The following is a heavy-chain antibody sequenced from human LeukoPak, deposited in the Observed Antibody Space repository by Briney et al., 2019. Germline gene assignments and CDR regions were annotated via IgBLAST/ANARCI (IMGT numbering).Heavy chain of an antibody. J-gene: IGHJ4*02. CDR3: ARHDHYESVFDY. CDR1: GGSISSGGYY. CDR2: IYYSGST. D-gene: IGHD4-17*01. Sequence: SETLSLTCTVSGGSISSGGYYWSWIRQHPGKGLEWIGYIYYSGSTNYNPSLKSRVTISVDTSKNQFSLKLSSVTAADTAVYYCARHDHYESVFDYWGQGTLVTVSS. V-gene: IGHV4-61*08.